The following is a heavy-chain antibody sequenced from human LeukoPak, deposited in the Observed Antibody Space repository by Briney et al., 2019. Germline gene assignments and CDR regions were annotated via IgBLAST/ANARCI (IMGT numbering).Heavy chain of an antibody. V-gene: IGHV3-66*01. Sequence: PGGSLRLSCAASGFTVSSNYMSWVRQAPGKGLEWVSVICSGGSTYYADSVKGRFTISRDNSKNTLYLQMNSLRAEDTAVYYCARENYGDYVSYYGMDVWGQGTTVTVSS. D-gene: IGHD4-17*01. CDR3: ARENYGDYVSYYGMDV. CDR1: GFTVSSNY. J-gene: IGHJ6*02. CDR2: ICSGGST.